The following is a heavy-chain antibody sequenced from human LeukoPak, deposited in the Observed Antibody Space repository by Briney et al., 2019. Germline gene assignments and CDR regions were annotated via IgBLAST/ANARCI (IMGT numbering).Heavy chain of an antibody. D-gene: IGHD3-10*01. CDR1: GYTFTDYF. Sequence: ASVKVSCKASGYTFTDYFMHWVRQAPGQGLEWMGWINPNSGGTNYAQRFQGRVTMTRDTSISTVYMELSRLTSDDTAVYYCARGDGSGRYCIEYWGQGTLDAVAS. CDR2: INPNSGGT. V-gene: IGHV1-2*02. CDR3: ARGDGSGRYCIEY. J-gene: IGHJ4*02.